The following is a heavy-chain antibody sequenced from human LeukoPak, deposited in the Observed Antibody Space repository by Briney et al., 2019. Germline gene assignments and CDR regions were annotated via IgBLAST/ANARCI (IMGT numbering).Heavy chain of an antibody. CDR3: ARGGSYHFPQFDY. V-gene: IGHV3-66*02. CDR1: GFTVSSNY. J-gene: IGHJ4*02. Sequence: GGSLRLSYAASGFTVSSNYMSWVRQAPGKGLEWVSVIYSGGSTNYADSVKGRFTISRDNSKNTLYLQMNSLRAEDTAVYYCARGGSYHFPQFDYWGQGTLVTVSS. CDR2: IYSGGST. D-gene: IGHD1-26*01.